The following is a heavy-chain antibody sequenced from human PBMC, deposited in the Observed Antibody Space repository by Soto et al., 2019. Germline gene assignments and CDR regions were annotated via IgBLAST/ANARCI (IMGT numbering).Heavy chain of an antibody. CDR1: GDPILTGGYT. Sequence: PSDTLSLTCDVSGDPILTGGYTWALIRQPPGKALEWIGHTYHSGNPYYNPSLKSRVTISVDRSKNQFSLKLSSVTAADTAVYYCARFSYGSGRYYYYGMDVWGQGTTVT. CDR3: ARFSYGSGRYYYYGMDV. J-gene: IGHJ6*02. CDR2: TYHSGNP. D-gene: IGHD3-10*01. V-gene: IGHV4-30-2*01.